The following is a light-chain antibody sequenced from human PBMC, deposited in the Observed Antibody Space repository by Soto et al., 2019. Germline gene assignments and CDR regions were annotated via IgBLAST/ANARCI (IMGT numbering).Light chain of an antibody. J-gene: IGLJ3*02. Sequence: QSALTQPASMSGSPGQSITISCTGTSSDVGASNYVSWHQQHPGKAPKLMIYDVSNRPPGVSNRFSGSKSGNTASLTISGLRSEDEADYYCSSYTSSSTWVFGGGTQLTVL. CDR2: DVS. CDR1: SSDVGASNY. CDR3: SSYTSSSTWV. V-gene: IGLV2-14*01.